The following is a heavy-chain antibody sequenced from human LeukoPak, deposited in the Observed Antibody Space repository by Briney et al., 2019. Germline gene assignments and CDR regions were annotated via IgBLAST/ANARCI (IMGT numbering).Heavy chain of an antibody. Sequence: GGSLRLSCAASEFTFSGYWMHWVRQAPGKGLVWVSRINGDGSSTTYADSVKGRFTISRDNAKNSLYLQMNSLRAEDTAVYYCAKGAAGGGGVTNYYYYYMDVWGKGTTVTVSS. D-gene: IGHD3-3*01. CDR1: EFTFSGYW. CDR3: AKGAAGGGGVTNYYYYYMDV. J-gene: IGHJ6*03. V-gene: IGHV3-74*01. CDR2: INGDGSST.